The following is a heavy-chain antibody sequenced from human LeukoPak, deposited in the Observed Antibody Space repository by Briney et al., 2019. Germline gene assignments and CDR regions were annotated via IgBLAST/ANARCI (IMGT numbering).Heavy chain of an antibody. CDR3: ARGGYSNYIDY. CDR1: GYTFTSYY. Sequence: ASVKVSCKASGYTFTSYYMHWVRQAPGQVLEWMGIINPSGGSTSYAQKFEGRVTMTRDTSTSTVYMELRSLRSDDTAVDYCARGGYSNYIDYWGQGTLVTVSS. CDR2: INPSGGST. J-gene: IGHJ4*02. V-gene: IGHV1-46*01. D-gene: IGHD4-4*01.